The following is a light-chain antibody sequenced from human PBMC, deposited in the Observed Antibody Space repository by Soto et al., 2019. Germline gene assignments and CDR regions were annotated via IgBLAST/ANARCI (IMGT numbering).Light chain of an antibody. CDR1: QSLSIN. Sequence: EIVMAQSPATLSVAPGESATLSCTASQSLSINLAWYQQKPGQAPRLLIYGAYTRATGIPARFSGSGSGTDFTLTISGLQSEDFAVYYCQHYNYWPPKTFGQGTKVDIK. V-gene: IGKV3-15*01. J-gene: IGKJ1*01. CDR3: QHYNYWPPKT. CDR2: GAY.